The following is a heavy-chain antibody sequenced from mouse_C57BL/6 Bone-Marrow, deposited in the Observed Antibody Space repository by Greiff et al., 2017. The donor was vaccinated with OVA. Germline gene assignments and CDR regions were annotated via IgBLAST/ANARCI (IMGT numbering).Heavy chain of an antibody. CDR2: IGPGSGSP. J-gene: IGHJ2*01. CDR1: GYTFTDYY. Sequence: QVQLQQSGAELVKPGASVKISCKASGYTFTDYYINWVKQRPGQGLEWIGKIGPGSGSPYYNEKFKGKATLTADKSSSTAYMQHSSLTSEDSAVYFCARCYYYGSRDFDYWGKGTTLTVSS. V-gene: IGHV1-77*01. D-gene: IGHD1-1*01. CDR3: ARCYYYGSRDFDY.